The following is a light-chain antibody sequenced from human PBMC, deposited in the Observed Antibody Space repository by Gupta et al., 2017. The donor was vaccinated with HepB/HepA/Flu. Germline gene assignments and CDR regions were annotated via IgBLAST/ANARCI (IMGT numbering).Light chain of an antibody. CDR3: QQDYGPPYT. CDR2: WAS. CDR1: QSVLYSSNNKNY. J-gene: IGKJ2*01. V-gene: IGKV4-1*01. Sequence: DILMTQSPDSLAVSLGERATINCKSSQSVLYSSNNKNYLAWYQQKPGQPPKLLIYWASTRESGVPDRFSGSGSGTDFTLTISGLQAEDVAVYHCQQDYGPPYTFGQGTKLEIK.